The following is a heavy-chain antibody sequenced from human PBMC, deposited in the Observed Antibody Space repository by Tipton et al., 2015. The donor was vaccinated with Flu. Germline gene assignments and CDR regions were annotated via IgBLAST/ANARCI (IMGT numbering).Heavy chain of an antibody. J-gene: IGHJ2*01. V-gene: IGHV4-38-2*01. Sequence: TLSLTCAVSGDSIRNDYYWGWIRQPPGKGLEWIASIYYSDNSYYNPSLKSRVTISVDTSKNQFSLRLSSVTAADTAIYYCARHGGYNYGFPRYFDLWGRGTLVTVTS. CDR3: ARHGGYNYGFPRYFDL. D-gene: IGHD5-18*01. CDR2: IYYSDNS. CDR1: GDSIRNDYY.